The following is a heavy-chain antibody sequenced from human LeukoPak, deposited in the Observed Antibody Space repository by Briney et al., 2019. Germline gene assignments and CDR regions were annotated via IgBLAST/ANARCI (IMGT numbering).Heavy chain of an antibody. J-gene: IGHJ4*02. CDR2: ISSSGGTI. CDR1: GFTFSDYH. CDR3: AGGPVSSSGFFGY. D-gene: IGHD6-19*01. V-gene: IGHV3-11*01. Sequence: GGSLRLSCAASGFTFSDYHMSWIRQASGKGLEWVSYISSSGGTISYADSVKGRFTISRDNAKKSLYLQMNSLRAEDTAVYYCAGGPVSSSGFFGYWGQGTLVTVSS.